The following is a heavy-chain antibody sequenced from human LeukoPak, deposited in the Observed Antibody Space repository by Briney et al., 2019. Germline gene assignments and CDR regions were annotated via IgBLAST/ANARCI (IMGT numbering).Heavy chain of an antibody. CDR3: AKGGVGCSSTSCYNWFDP. D-gene: IGHD2-2*01. CDR1: GGTFSSYA. J-gene: IGHJ5*02. Sequence: GASVKVSCKASGGTFSSYAISWVRQAPGQGLEWMGGIIPIFGTANHAQKFQGRVTITTDESTSTAYMELSSLRSEDTAVYYCAKGGVGCSSTSCYNWFDPWGQGTLVTVSS. V-gene: IGHV1-69*05. CDR2: IIPIFGTA.